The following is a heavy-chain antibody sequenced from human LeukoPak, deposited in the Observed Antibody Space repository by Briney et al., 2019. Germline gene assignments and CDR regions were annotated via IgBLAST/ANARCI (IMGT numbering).Heavy chain of an antibody. J-gene: IGHJ4*02. CDR2: ISGSDAGT. CDR1: GFTFSSYA. D-gene: IGHD2-15*01. V-gene: IGHV3-23*01. CDR3: AKAPKGSCSGRLCYSLDY. Sequence: GGSLRLSCAASGFTFSSYAMSWVRQAPGKRLEWVSAISGSDAGTYYADSVKGRFTISRDNSRNTLYLQMNSLRADDTAVYYCAKAPKGSCSGRLCYSLDYWAQGTLVAVSS.